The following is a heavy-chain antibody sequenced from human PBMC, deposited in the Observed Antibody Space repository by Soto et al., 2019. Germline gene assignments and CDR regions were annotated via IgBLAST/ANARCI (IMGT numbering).Heavy chain of an antibody. CDR1: GFTFSSYG. CDR3: AKELELLLIGSWFDP. CDR2: ISYDGSNK. V-gene: IGHV3-30*18. D-gene: IGHD1-26*01. J-gene: IGHJ5*02. Sequence: GGLLRLSCAASGFTFSSYGMHWVRQAPGKGLEWVAVISYDGSNKYYADSVKGRFTISRDNSKNTLYLQMNSLRAEDTAVYYCAKELELLLIGSWFDPWGQGTLVTVSS.